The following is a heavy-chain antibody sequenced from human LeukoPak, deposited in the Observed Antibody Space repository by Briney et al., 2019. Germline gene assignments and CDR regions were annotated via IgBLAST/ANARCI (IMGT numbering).Heavy chain of an antibody. Sequence: GASVKVSCKASGYTFTSYGISWVRQAPGQGLEWMGWINPNSGGTNYAQKFQGRVTMTRDTSISTAYMELSRLRSDDTAVYYCARAAPWEPFDYWGQGTLVTVSS. CDR1: GYTFTSYG. CDR3: ARAAPWEPFDY. CDR2: INPNSGGT. V-gene: IGHV1-2*02. J-gene: IGHJ4*02. D-gene: IGHD1-26*01.